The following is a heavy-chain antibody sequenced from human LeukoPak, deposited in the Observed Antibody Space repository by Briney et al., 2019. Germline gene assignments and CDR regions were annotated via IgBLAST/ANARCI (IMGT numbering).Heavy chain of an antibody. J-gene: IGHJ4*02. D-gene: IGHD5-12*01. CDR1: GFTFSSYA. Sequence: GGSLRLSCAASGFTFSSYAMSWVRQAPGKGLEWVSAISGSGGSTYCADSVKGRFTISRDNSKNTLYLQMNSLRAEATALYYCAKYRGYSGYEPIDYSGQGTLVTVSS. CDR2: ISGSGGST. CDR3: AKYRGYSGYEPIDY. V-gene: IGHV3-23*01.